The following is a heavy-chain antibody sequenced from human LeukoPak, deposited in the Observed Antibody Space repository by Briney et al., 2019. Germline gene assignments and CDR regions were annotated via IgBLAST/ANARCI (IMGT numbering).Heavy chain of an antibody. CDR1: GFTFSTYG. CDR2: IWNDGSKE. V-gene: IGHV3-33*06. Sequence: PGGSLRLSCAASGFTFSTYGVYWVRQAPGTGLEWAALIWNDGSKEYYADSVKGRFTISRDNSKNTLYLQMNSLRVEDTAVYYCAKGAFWTGYSEYFDPWGQGILVTVSS. D-gene: IGHD3/OR15-3a*01. CDR3: AKGAFWTGYSEYFDP. J-gene: IGHJ4*02.